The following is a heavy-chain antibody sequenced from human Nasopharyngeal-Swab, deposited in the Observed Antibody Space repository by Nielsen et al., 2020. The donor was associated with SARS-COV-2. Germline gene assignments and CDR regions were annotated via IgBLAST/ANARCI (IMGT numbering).Heavy chain of an antibody. V-gene: IGHV4-59*01. Sequence: WIRQPPGKGLEWIGYIYYSGSTNYNPSLKSRDTISVDTSKNQFSLKLSSVTAADTAVYYCASLGRLGYYDITRRRAFDIWGQGTMVTVSS. CDR3: ASLGRLGYYDITRRRAFDI. CDR2: IYYSGST. J-gene: IGHJ3*02. D-gene: IGHD3-22*01.